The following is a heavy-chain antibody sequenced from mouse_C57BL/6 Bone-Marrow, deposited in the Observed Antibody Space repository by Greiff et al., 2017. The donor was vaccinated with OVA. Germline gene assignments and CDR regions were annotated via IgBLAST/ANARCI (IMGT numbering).Heavy chain of an antibody. D-gene: IGHD1-1*01. CDR2: IDPEDGAT. CDR3: ALYYYGSSLFAY. V-gene: IGHV14-2*01. J-gene: IGHJ3*01. CDR1: GFTIQDYY. Sequence: VQLQQSGAELVKPGASVKLSCTASGFTIQDYYLHWVKQRTEQGLEWIGRIDPEDGATTYAPKFQGKATITADTSSNTAYLQLSSLTSEDTAVYYCALYYYGSSLFAYWGQGTLVTVSA.